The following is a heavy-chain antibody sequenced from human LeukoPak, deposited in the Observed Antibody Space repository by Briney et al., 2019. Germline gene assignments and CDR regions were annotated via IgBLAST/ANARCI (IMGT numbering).Heavy chain of an antibody. V-gene: IGHV3-23*01. CDR1: GFTFSSYA. J-gene: IGHJ4*02. D-gene: IGHD3-22*01. CDR3: EKDRGYDSSGLDY. CDR2: ISGSGGST. Sequence: PGGSLRLSCAASGFTFSSYAMSWVRQAPGKGLGWVSAISGSGGSTYYADSVKGGFTISRDNSKNTLYLEKKTVRAEDTAVYYCEKDRGYDSSGLDYWGQGTLDTVSS.